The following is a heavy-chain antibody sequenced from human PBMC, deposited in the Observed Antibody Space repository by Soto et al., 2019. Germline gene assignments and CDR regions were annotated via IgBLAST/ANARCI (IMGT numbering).Heavy chain of an antibody. J-gene: IGHJ4*02. V-gene: IGHV4-28*01. CDR3: ARRVIKYQARDY. CDR2: IYYDGST. Sequence: QVQLQESGPGLVKPSDTLSLTCAVSGYSINSGNCWAWIRQPPGKGLEGIGHIYYDGSTYYNPSLKSRVAVSIASSKNQFSLKLSSVTAVGTAVYYGARRVIKYQARDYWRQGTLVTVSS. CDR1: GYSINSGNC. D-gene: IGHD2-2*01.